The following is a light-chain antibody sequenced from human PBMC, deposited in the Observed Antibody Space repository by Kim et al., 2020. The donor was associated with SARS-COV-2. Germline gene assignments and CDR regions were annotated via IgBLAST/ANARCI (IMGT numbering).Light chain of an antibody. Sequence: ETVMTQSPVTLSVSPGERVTLSCRASQSVSTNLAWYQQKPGQAPRLVIYGASTTATGFPARFSGSGSGTEFTLTISSLQSEDFAIYYRQQYNNWPRTFGQGTKVEIK. J-gene: IGKJ1*01. CDR3: QQYNNWPRT. CDR2: GAS. V-gene: IGKV3-15*01. CDR1: QSVSTN.